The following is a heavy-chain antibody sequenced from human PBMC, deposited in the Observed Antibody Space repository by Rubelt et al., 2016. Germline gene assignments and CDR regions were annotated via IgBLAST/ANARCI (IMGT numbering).Heavy chain of an antibody. V-gene: IGHV3-23*01. D-gene: IGHD3-22*01. CDR2: ISGSGGST. Sequence: GKGLEWVSAISGSGGSTYYADSVKGRFTISRDNSKNTLYLQMNSLRAEDTAVYYCAKAGITMIVVVYFDHWGQGTLVTVSS. J-gene: IGHJ4*02. CDR3: AKAGITMIVVVYFDH.